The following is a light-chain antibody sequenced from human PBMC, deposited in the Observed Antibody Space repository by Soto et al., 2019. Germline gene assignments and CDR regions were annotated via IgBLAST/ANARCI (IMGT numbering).Light chain of an antibody. CDR2: GAS. V-gene: IGKV3-15*01. CDR3: QQYNKWPWT. CDR1: QGVSSN. Sequence: IVMTQSPATLSVSPGERATLSCRASQGVSSNLAWYHQNPGQAPRLLIYGASTRASGVPARISGSGSGTEFTITISMLQAEDFVDYYCQQYNKWPWTFGQGTKLEIK. J-gene: IGKJ2*01.